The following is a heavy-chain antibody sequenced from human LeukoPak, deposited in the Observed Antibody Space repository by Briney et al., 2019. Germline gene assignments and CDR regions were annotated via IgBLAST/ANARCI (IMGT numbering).Heavy chain of an antibody. CDR1: GGSISSYY. V-gene: IGHV4-59*01. D-gene: IGHD3-3*01. J-gene: IGHJ5*02. CDR3: ARSGYDFWSGYYDWFDP. Sequence: SETLSLTCTVSGGSISSYYWSWIRQPPGKGLEWIGYIYYSGSTNYNPSLKSRVTISVDTSKNQFSLKLSSVTAADTAVYYCARSGYDFWSGYYDWFDPWGQGALVTVSS. CDR2: IYYSGST.